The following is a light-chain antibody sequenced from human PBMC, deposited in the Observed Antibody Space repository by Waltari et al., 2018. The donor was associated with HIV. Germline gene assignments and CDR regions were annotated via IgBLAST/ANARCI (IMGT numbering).Light chain of an antibody. CDR1: SSDVGSYNR. J-gene: IGLJ2*01. V-gene: IGLV2-18*02. CDR2: EVS. Sequence: QSALTQPPSVSGSPGQSVTISCTGTSSDVGSYNRVSWYQQPPGTAPKVMIYEVSKRPSGVPDRFSGSKSGNTASLTISGLQAEDEADYYCCSYAGSYPVVFGGGTKLTVL. CDR3: CSYAGSYPVV.